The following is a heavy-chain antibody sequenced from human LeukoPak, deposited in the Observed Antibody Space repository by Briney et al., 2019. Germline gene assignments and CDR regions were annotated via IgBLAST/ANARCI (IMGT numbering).Heavy chain of an antibody. D-gene: IGHD6-13*01. J-gene: IGHJ4*02. Sequence: PSETLSLTCTVSGGSISSGGHYWGWIRQHPGKGLEWIGYMYYRGTPYYNPSLKSRVTISEGTSKSQFSLKLSSVTAADTAVYYCARDPFGSTYFDYWGQGTLVTVSS. CDR1: GGSISSGGHY. CDR3: ARDPFGSTYFDY. CDR2: MYYRGTP. V-gene: IGHV4-31*03.